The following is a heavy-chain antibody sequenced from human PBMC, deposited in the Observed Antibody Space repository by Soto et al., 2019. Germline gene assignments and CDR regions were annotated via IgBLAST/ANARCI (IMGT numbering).Heavy chain of an antibody. CDR3: ARGPPTPIVVVPAATDY. CDR1: GGYFSGYY. Sequence: SETLSLTCAVYGGYFSGYYRRRIRPPPRKGLEWIGEINHSGSTNYNPSLKSRVTISVDTSKNQFSLKLSSVTAADTAVYYCARGPPTPIVVVPAATDYWGQGTLVTVSS. V-gene: IGHV4-34*01. J-gene: IGHJ4*02. D-gene: IGHD2-2*01. CDR2: INHSGST.